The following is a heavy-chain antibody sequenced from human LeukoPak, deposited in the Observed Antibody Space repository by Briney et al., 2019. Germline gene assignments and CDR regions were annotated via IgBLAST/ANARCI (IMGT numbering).Heavy chain of an antibody. J-gene: IGHJ4*02. CDR1: GGSISSYY. Sequence: PSEALSLTCTVSGGSISSYYWSWIRQPPGKGLEWIGYIDYSGSTNYNPSLKSRVTISVDTSKNQFSLKLSSVTAADTAVYYCARINSSGWYPYFDYWGQGTLVTVSS. V-gene: IGHV4-59*08. CDR3: ARINSSGWYPYFDY. CDR2: IDYSGST. D-gene: IGHD6-19*01.